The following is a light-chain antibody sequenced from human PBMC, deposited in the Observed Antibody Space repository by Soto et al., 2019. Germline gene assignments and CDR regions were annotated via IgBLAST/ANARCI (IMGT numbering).Light chain of an antibody. CDR2: WAS. J-gene: IGKJ4*01. Sequence: DIVMTQSPDSLAVSLGERATINCESSQSVLYSSNNQNCLAWYQQKPGQPPKLLIYWASTRESGVPDRFSGSGSVTDFTLTISSLQAEDVAVYYCQQYYGTPLTFGGGTKVEIK. CDR1: QSVLYSSNNQNC. CDR3: QQYYGTPLT. V-gene: IGKV4-1*01.